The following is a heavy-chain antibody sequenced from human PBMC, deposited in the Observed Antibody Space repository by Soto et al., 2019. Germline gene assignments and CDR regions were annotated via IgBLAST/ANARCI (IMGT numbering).Heavy chain of an antibody. Sequence: ASVKVSCKASGYTFTSYYMHWVRQAPGQGLEWMGIINPSGGSTSYAQKFQGRVTMTRDTSTSTVYMELSSLRSEDTAVYYCARDNNDYVWGSYGGYYYYYYGMDVWGQGTTVTVSS. CDR3: ARDNNDYVWGSYGGYYYYYYGMDV. CDR2: INPSGGST. V-gene: IGHV1-46*01. J-gene: IGHJ6*02. CDR1: GYTFTSYY. D-gene: IGHD3-16*01.